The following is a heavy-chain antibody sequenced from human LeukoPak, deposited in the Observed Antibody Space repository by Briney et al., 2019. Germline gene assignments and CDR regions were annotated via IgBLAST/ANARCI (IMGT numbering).Heavy chain of an antibody. V-gene: IGHV4-59*01. Sequence: SETLSLTCTVSGGSISSYYWSWIRQPPGKGLEWIGYIYYSGSTNYNPSLKSRVTISVDTSKNQFSLKLSSVTAADTAVYYCSRYGSGSEYNYYYGMDVWGQGTTVTVSS. CDR2: IYYSGST. CDR3: SRYGSGSEYNYYYGMDV. CDR1: GGSISSYY. J-gene: IGHJ6*02. D-gene: IGHD3-10*01.